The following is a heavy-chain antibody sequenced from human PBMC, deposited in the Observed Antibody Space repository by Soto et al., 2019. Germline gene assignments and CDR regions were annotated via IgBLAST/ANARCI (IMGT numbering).Heavy chain of an antibody. CDR3: ARPFSSGWSSRYWFDP. CDR1: GYSFTSYW. D-gene: IGHD6-19*01. V-gene: IGHV5-10-1*01. CDR2: IDPSDSYT. J-gene: IGHJ5*02. Sequence: PGESLKISCKGSGYSFTSYWISWVRQMPGKGLEWMGRIDPSDSYTNYSPSFQGHVTISADKSISTAYLQWSSLKASDTAMYYCARPFSSGWSSRYWFDPWGQGTLVTVSS.